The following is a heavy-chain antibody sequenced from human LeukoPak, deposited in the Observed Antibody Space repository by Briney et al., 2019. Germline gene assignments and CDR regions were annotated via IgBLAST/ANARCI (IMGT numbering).Heavy chain of an antibody. V-gene: IGHV3-21*04. CDR3: AKDITYYGSGISYYFDY. Sequence: GGSLRLSCAASGFTFSSYSMNWVRQAPGKGLEWVSSISSSSSYIYYADSVKGRFTISRDNAKNSLYLQMNSLRAEDTALYYCAKDITYYGSGISYYFDYWGQGTLVTVSS. D-gene: IGHD3-10*01. J-gene: IGHJ4*02. CDR2: ISSSSSYI. CDR1: GFTFSSYS.